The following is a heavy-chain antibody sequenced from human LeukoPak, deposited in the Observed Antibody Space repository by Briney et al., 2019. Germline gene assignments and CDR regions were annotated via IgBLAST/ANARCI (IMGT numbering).Heavy chain of an antibody. V-gene: IGHV4-39*07. CDR2: IYYSGST. D-gene: IGHD5-18*01. CDR3: ARDREYSYGYGY. Sequence: SETLSLTCTVSGGSISSSSYYWGWIRQPPGKGLEWIGSIYYSGSTYYNPSLKSRVTISVDTSKNQFSLKLSSVTAADTAVYYCARDREYSYGYGYWGQGTLVTVPS. J-gene: IGHJ4*02. CDR1: GGSISSSSYY.